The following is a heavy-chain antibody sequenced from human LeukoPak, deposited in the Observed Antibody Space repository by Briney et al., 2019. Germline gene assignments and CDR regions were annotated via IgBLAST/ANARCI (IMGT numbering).Heavy chain of an antibody. D-gene: IGHD6-13*01. CDR1: GFTFSSYS. Sequence: GGSLRLSCAASGFTFSSYSMNWVRQAPGKGLEWVSAISGSSSYIYYGDSVKGRFTISRDNAKNSLFLQMNSLRAEDTAIYYCARKRQQPDWGVEYFQHWGQGTLVTVSS. CDR2: ISGSSSYI. J-gene: IGHJ1*01. CDR3: ARKRQQPDWGVEYFQH. V-gene: IGHV3-21*01.